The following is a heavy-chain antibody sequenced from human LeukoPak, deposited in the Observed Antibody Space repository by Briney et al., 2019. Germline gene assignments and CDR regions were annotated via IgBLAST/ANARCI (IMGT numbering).Heavy chain of an antibody. J-gene: IGHJ5*02. CDR3: EREVGPTGWFDP. CDR1: GYSLTGYY. CDR2: MNPNSGGT. D-gene: IGHD1-26*01. Sequence: ASVKVSCKASGYSLTGYYLHWVRQAPGQGLEWMGWMNPNSGGTHFAQRFQGRVTMTRDTSISTAYMELSRLRSDDTAVYYCEREVGPTGWFDPWGQGTLVTVSS. V-gene: IGHV1-2*02.